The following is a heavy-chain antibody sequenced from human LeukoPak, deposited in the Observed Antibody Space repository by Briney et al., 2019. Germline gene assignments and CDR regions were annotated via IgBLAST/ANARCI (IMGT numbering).Heavy chain of an antibody. Sequence: SETLSLTRTVSGYSISSGYYWGWIRQPPGKGLEWIGSINHSGSTYYNPSLKSRVTISVDTSKNQFSLKLTTVTAADTAVYYCARGSHSGGYSVSFAFDIWGQGTMVTVFS. CDR1: GYSISSGYY. J-gene: IGHJ3*02. D-gene: IGHD1-26*01. CDR3: ARGSHSGGYSVSFAFDI. V-gene: IGHV4-38-2*02. CDR2: INHSGST.